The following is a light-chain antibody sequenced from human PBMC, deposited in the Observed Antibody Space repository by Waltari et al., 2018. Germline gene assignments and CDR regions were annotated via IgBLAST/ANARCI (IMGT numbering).Light chain of an antibody. V-gene: IGKV3-20*01. CDR1: QSVSRS. J-gene: IGKJ1*01. Sequence: ELVLAQSPGTLSLSPGERATLPCRASQSVSRSLAWYQQKPGQAPRLLTYGTPLGAPGIPDRFSGSGSGKDFSLTVSRLESEDFAVYYCQHYVRLPATFGQGTKVEIK. CDR3: QHYVRLPAT. CDR2: GTP.